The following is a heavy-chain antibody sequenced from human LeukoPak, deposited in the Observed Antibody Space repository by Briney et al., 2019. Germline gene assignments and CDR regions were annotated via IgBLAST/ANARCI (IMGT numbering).Heavy chain of an antibody. CDR1: GGSISSGSYY. V-gene: IGHV4-61*02. J-gene: IGHJ4*02. CDR2: IYTSGST. Sequence: SQTLSLTCTVSGGSISSGSYYWSWIRQPAGKGLEWIGRIYTSGSTNYNPSLKSRVTISVDTSKNQFSLKLSSVTAADTAVYYCAGGGQWLAFDYWGQGALVTVSS. CDR3: AGGGQWLAFDY. D-gene: IGHD6-19*01.